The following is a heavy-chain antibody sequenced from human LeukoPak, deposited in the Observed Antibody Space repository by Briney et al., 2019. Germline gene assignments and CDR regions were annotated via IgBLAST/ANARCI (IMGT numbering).Heavy chain of an antibody. J-gene: IGHJ3*02. CDR2: ISGSGGST. Sequence: GGSLRLSCAASGFTFSNYNINWVRQAPGKGLEWVSAISGSGGSTYYADSVKGRFTISRDNSKNTLYLQMNSLRAEGTAVYYCAKDRSIVVVPATDAFDIWGQGTMVTVSS. V-gene: IGHV3-23*01. CDR1: GFTFSNYN. CDR3: AKDRSIVVVPATDAFDI. D-gene: IGHD2-2*01.